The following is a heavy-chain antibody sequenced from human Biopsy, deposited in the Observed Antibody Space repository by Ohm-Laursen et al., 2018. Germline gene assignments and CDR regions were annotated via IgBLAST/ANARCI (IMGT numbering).Heavy chain of an antibody. CDR2: IYHSGST. J-gene: IGHJ4*02. CDR3: ARGQALKSFDY. CDR1: GYSISSGYY. V-gene: IGHV4-38-2*01. Sequence: SDTLSLTCAVSGYSISSGYYWGWIRQPPGKGLEWIGSIYHSGSTYYNPSLKSRVTISVDTSKNQFSVKLSSVTAADTAGYYCARGQALKSFDYWGQGTLVTVSS.